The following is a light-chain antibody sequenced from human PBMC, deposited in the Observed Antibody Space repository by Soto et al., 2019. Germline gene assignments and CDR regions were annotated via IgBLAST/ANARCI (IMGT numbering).Light chain of an antibody. V-gene: IGKV1-9*01. CDR3: QQLNTYPPST. CDR2: AAS. J-gene: IGKJ5*01. CDR1: QGISSY. Sequence: DIQLTQSPSFLSASVGDRVTITCRASQGISSYLAWYQQKPGKAPKLLIYAASILQSGVPSRFSGSGSGTEFTLTISNLQAEDFATYYGQQLNTYPPSTFGQGTRLE.